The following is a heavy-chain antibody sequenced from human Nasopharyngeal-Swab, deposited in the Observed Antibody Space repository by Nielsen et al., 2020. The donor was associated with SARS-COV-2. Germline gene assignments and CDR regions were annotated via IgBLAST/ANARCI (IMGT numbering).Heavy chain of an antibody. CDR2: IIPIFGTA. Sequence: SVKVSCKASGGTFSSCAISWVRQAPGQGLEWMGGIIPIFGTANYAQKFQGRVTITADESTSTAYMELSSLRSEDTAVYYCARGSVYYYYGMDVWGQGTTVTVSS. V-gene: IGHV1-69*13. CDR3: ARGSVYYYYGMDV. J-gene: IGHJ6*02. CDR1: GGTFSSCA.